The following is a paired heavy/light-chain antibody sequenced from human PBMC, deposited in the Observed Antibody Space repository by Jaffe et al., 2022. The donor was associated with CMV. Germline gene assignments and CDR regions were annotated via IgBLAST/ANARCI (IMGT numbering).Light chain of an antibody. Sequence: QSALTQPASVSGSPGQSITISCTGTSSDVGGYNYVSWYQQHPGKAPKLMIYDVSNRPSGVSNRFSGSKSGNTASLTISGLQAEDEADYYCSSYTSSSLVFGGGTKLTVL. J-gene: IGLJ2*01. CDR3: SSYTSSSLV. CDR1: SSDVGGYNY. V-gene: IGLV2-14*03. CDR2: DVS.
Heavy chain of an antibody. J-gene: IGHJ3*02. CDR1: GGSISSYY. CDR3: ARAGYYDSSGYYRHAFDI. CDR2: IYYSGST. D-gene: IGHD3-22*01. Sequence: QVQLQESGPGLVKPSETLSLTCTVSGGSISSYYWSWIRQPPGKGLEWIGYIYYSGSTNYNPSLKSRVTISVDTSKNQFSLKLSSVTAADTAVYYCARAGYYDSSGYYRHAFDIWGQGTMVTVSS. V-gene: IGHV4-59*01.